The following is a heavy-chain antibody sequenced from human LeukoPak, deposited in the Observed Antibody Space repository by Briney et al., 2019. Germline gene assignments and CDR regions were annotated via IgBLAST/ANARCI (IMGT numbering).Heavy chain of an antibody. D-gene: IGHD2-2*01. CDR2: IRQDGGAK. CDR3: ARNLPAADY. J-gene: IGHJ4*02. V-gene: IGHV3-7*01. Sequence: GGSLRLSCTASGFIFNDFWMSWVRQAPGEGLEWVANIRQDGGAKNYVDSVKGRFTISRDNAKNSLYLQMNSLRAEDTAVYYCARNLPAADYWGQGTLVTVSS. CDR1: GFIFNDFW.